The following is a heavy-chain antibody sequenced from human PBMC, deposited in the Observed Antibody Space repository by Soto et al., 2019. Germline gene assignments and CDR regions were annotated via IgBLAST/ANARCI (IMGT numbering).Heavy chain of an antibody. D-gene: IGHD6-6*01. Sequence: GASVKVSCKASGYTFTSYGISWVRQAPGQGLEWMGWISAYNGNTNYAQKLQGRVTMTTDTSTSTAYMELRSLRSDDTAVYYCARDPTSSSYDYYYGMDVWGQGTTVTVSS. CDR3: ARDPTSSSYDYYYGMDV. J-gene: IGHJ6*02. CDR1: GYTFTSYG. CDR2: ISAYNGNT. V-gene: IGHV1-18*01.